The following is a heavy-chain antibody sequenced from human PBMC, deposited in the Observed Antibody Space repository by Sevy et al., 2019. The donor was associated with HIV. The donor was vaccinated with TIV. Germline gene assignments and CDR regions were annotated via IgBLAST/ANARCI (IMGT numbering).Heavy chain of an antibody. CDR2: IWYDGSNK. V-gene: IGHV3-33*01. CDR3: AREGCSGGSCYDFDY. CDR1: GFTFSSYG. J-gene: IGHJ4*02. D-gene: IGHD2-15*01. Sequence: GGSLRLSCAASGFTFSSYGMHWVRQAPGKGLEWVAVIWYDGSNKYYADSVKGRFTISRDNSKNTRYLQMNSLRAEDTAVYYCAREGCSGGSCYDFDYWGQGTLVTVSS.